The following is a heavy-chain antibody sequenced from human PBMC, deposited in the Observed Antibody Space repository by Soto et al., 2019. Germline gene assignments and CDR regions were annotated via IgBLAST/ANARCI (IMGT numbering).Heavy chain of an antibody. D-gene: IGHD2-15*01. CDR1: GFTVSSNY. J-gene: IGHJ4*02. CDR3: ARDSEGIFSH. V-gene: IGHV3-66*01. Sequence: EVQLVESGGGLVQPGGSLRLSCAAAGFTVSSNYMSWVRQAPGKGLEWVSVIYSGGSTYYADSVKGRFTISRDNSKNTLYLQMNSLRAEDTAVYYCARDSEGIFSHWGQGTLLTVSS. CDR2: IYSGGST.